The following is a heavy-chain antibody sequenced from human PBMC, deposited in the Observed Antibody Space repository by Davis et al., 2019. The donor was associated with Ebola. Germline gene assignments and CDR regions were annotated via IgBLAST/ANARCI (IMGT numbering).Heavy chain of an antibody. CDR2: IFYSGST. CDR3: ARTRHSVVVAATSHWFDP. D-gene: IGHD2-15*01. CDR1: GDSISSGGFS. Sequence: MPSETLSLTCAVSGDSISSGGFSWSWIRQPPGKGPEWIGCIFYSGSTYYNPSLKSRVSISVDTSKNQFSLKLSSVTAADTAVYYCARTRHSVVVAATSHWFDPWGQGTLVTVSS. J-gene: IGHJ5*02. V-gene: IGHV4-30-4*07.